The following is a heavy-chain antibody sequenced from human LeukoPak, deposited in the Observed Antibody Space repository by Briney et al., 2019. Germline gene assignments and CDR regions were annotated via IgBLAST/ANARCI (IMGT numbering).Heavy chain of an antibody. CDR1: GFIVSRNY. Sequence: GGSLRLSCAASGFIVSRNYMGWVRQAPGKGLELVSALSSKYETYYADSVKGRFTISRDNSENTLYLQMNALRAEDTALYYCYGIHLGDSFDIWGRGTMVIVFS. D-gene: IGHD3-16*01. J-gene: IGHJ3*02. CDR3: YGIHLGDSFDI. V-gene: IGHV3-53*01. CDR2: LSSKYET.